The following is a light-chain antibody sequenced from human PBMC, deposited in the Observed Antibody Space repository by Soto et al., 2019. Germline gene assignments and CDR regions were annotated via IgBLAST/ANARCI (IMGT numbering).Light chain of an antibody. CDR1: SSDVGGDNY. CDR2: EVT. J-gene: IGLJ2*01. V-gene: IGLV2-8*01. Sequence: QSALTQPPSASGSPGQSVTISCTGTSSDVGGDNYVSWYQQHPGKAPKLMIYEVTKRPSGVPDRFSGSKSGNTASLTVSGLQVEDEADYYCSSLKVFGGRTKLTVL. CDR3: SSLKV.